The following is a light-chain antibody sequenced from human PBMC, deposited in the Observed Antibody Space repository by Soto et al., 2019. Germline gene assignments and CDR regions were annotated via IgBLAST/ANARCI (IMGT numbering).Light chain of an antibody. CDR2: LGS. CDR3: MQARQTLLT. Sequence: DIVMTQSPLSLPVTPGEPASISCRSSQSLLHSNGYNYLDWYLQKPGQSPQLLSYLGSNRASGDPDRFSGSGSGTDFTLKISRVEAEDVGVYYCMQARQTLLTFGQGTKVEIK. CDR1: QSLLHSNGYNY. V-gene: IGKV2-28*01. J-gene: IGKJ1*01.